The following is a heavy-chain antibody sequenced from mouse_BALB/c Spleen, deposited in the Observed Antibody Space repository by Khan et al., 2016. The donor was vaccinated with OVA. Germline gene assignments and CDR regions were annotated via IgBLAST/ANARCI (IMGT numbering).Heavy chain of an antibody. V-gene: IGHV2-6-1*01. J-gene: IGHJ4*01. CDR3: AGQPYYHYNVMDY. CDR1: GFSLTDYG. CDR2: MWGDGTT. D-gene: IGHD2-10*01. Sequence: QMQLEESGPGLVAPSQSLSITCTISGFSLTDYGVHWVRQPPGKGLEWLVLMWGDGTTSYNSALKSRLTISKDNSKSQVFLKMNSLQTDDTAMYFCAGQPYYHYNVMDYWGQGSSVTVSS.